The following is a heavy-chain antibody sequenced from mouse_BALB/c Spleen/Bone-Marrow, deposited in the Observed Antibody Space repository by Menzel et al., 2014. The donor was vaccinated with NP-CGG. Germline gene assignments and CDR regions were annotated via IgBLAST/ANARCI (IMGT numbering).Heavy chain of an antibody. CDR2: IRNKANGYTT. D-gene: IGHD4-1*01. CDR3: ARLGRGYFDY. V-gene: IGHV7-3*02. CDR1: GFTFTDYY. J-gene: IGHJ2*01. Sequence: EVKLMESGGGLVQPGGSLILSCATSGFTFTDYYMNWVRQPPGKALEWLGFIRNKANGYTTEYSASVKGRFTISRDNSQSILYLQMNILRAEDSATYYCARLGRGYFDYWGQGTTLTVSS.